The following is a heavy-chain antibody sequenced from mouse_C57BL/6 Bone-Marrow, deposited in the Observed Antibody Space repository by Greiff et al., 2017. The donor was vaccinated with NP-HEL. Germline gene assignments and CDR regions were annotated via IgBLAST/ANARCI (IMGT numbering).Heavy chain of an antibody. J-gene: IGHJ4*01. CDR1: GFNIKDDY. Sequence: VQLQQSGAELVRPGASVKLSCTASGFNIKDDYMHWVKQRPEQGLAWIGWIDPENGDTEYASKFQGKATITADTSSNTAYLQLSSLTSEDSAVYYCARSQGDAMDYWGQGTSVTVSS. CDR3: ARSQGDAMDY. V-gene: IGHV14-4*01. D-gene: IGHD3-2*02. CDR2: IDPENGDT.